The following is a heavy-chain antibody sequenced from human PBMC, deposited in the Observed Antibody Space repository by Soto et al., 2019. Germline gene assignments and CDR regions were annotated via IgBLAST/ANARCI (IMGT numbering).Heavy chain of an antibody. V-gene: IGHV3-21*01. J-gene: IGHJ4*02. CDR1: GLTFNSYS. CDR2: ISISSSYI. D-gene: IGHD3-3*01. Sequence: CGSLRLSCAACGLTFNSYSMNWVRQAKGQGLEWVSSISISSSYIYYAVSVKGRFTISRDNAKNSLYLQMNSLSAQDTAVYYCARSSNKVNISYWGQETLVTVSS. CDR3: ARSSNKVNISY.